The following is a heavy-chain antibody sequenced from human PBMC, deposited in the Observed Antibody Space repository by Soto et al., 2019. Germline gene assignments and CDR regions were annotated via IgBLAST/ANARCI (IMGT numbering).Heavy chain of an antibody. CDR3: AKANYGDYRVYYYYYGMDV. CDR2: ISWNSGSI. V-gene: IGHV3-9*01. D-gene: IGHD4-17*01. J-gene: IGHJ6*02. CDR1: GFTFDDYA. Sequence: PGGSLRLSCAASGFTFDDYAMHWVRQAPGKGLEWVSGISWNSGSIGYADSVKGRFTISRDNAKNSLYLQMNSLRAEDTALYYCAKANYGDYRVYYYYYGMDVWGQGTTVTVSS.